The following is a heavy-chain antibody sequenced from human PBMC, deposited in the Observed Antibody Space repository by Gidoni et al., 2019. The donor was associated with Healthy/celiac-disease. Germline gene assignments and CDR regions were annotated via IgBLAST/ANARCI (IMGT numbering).Heavy chain of an antibody. J-gene: IGHJ5*02. Sequence: EVQLLESGGCLVQPGGSLPLSFAASGFTFSTLALSWVRQAPGEGLALFSAISGSGGSTYYADSVKGRFTISRDNSKNTLYLQMNSLRAEDTAVYYCALHRHTFGGVASAFDPWGQGTLVTVSS. V-gene: IGHV3-23*01. CDR3: ALHRHTFGGVASAFDP. D-gene: IGHD3-16*01. CDR2: ISGSGGST. CDR1: GFTFSTLA.